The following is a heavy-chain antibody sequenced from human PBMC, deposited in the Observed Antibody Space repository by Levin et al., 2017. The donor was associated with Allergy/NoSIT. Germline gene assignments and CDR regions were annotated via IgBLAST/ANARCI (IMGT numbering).Heavy chain of an antibody. Sequence: QTLTLTCTFSGFSLTTPGMRVSWIRQPPGKALEWLARIDWDDDKFYSSSLKTRLTVSKGTSKNQVVLTVTNMDAVDTATYYCARDQGRAGSNWFDPWGQGTLVTVSS. V-gene: IGHV2-70*04. CDR3: ARDQGRAGSNWFDP. D-gene: IGHD1-1*01. J-gene: IGHJ5*02. CDR2: IDWDDDK. CDR1: GFSLTTPGMR.